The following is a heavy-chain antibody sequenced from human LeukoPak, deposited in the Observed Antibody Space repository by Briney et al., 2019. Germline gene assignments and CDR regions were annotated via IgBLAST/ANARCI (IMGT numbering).Heavy chain of an antibody. CDR3: ARGQCSSPSCRYFDY. V-gene: IGHV3-74*01. J-gene: IGHJ4*02. CDR2: ISSDGSST. CDR1: GFTFSNYW. Sequence: GGSLRLSCAASGFTFSNYWMHWVRQAPGKGLVWVSRISSDGSSTSYADSVKGRFTISRDNAKNTLYLQMNSLRAEDTAVYYCARGQCSSPSCRYFDYWGQGTLVTVSS. D-gene: IGHD2-2*01.